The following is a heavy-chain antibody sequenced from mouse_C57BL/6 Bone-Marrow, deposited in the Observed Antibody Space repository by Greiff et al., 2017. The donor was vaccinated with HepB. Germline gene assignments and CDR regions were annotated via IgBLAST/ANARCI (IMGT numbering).Heavy chain of an antibody. CDR3: ARRGTGTEDWYFDV. Sequence: QVQLQQSGAELMKPGASVKLSCKATGYTFTGYWIEWVKQRPGHGLEWIGEILPGSGSTNYNEKFKGKATFTADTSSNTAYMQLSSLTTEESAIYYCARRGTGTEDWYFDVWGTGTTVTVSS. CDR2: ILPGSGST. CDR1: GYTFTGYW. V-gene: IGHV1-9*01. J-gene: IGHJ1*03. D-gene: IGHD4-1*01.